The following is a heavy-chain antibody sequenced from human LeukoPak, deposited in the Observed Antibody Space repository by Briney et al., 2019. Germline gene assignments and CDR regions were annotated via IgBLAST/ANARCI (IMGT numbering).Heavy chain of an antibody. Sequence: GGSLRLSCAASGFTFSNAWMSWVRQAPGKGLEWVSVIYSGGSTYYADSVKGRFTISRDNAKNSLFLQMNSLRAEDTAVYYCARDNGWSADFWGQGTLVTVSS. J-gene: IGHJ4*02. CDR1: GFTFSNAW. V-gene: IGHV3-53*01. CDR3: ARDNGWSADF. D-gene: IGHD2-15*01. CDR2: IYSGGST.